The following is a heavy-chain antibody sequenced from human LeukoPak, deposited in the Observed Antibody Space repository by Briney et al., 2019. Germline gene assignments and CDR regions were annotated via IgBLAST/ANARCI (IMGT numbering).Heavy chain of an antibody. Sequence: GGSLRLSCTASGFTFTSYAMSWVRQAPGKGLEWVSAISGSGGSTYYADSVKGRFTISRDNSKNTLYLQMNSLRAEDTAVYYCAKDLITMIAYDAFDIWGQGTMVTVSS. J-gene: IGHJ3*02. CDR1: GFTFTSYA. CDR3: AKDLITMIAYDAFDI. D-gene: IGHD3-22*01. V-gene: IGHV3-23*01. CDR2: ISGSGGST.